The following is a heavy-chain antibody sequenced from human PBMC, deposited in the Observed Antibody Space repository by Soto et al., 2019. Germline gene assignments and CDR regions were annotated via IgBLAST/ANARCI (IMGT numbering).Heavy chain of an antibody. V-gene: IGHV3-64D*08. J-gene: IGHJ4*02. CDR1: GFTFSSYA. CDR2: ISSNGGST. Sequence: GGSLRLSCSASGFTFSSYAMHWVRQAPGKGLEYVSAISSNGGSTYYADSVKGRFTISRDNSKNTLYLQMSSLRAEDTAVYYCVKDRCSGGSCYHFDYWGQGTLVTVSS. CDR3: VKDRCSGGSCYHFDY. D-gene: IGHD2-15*01.